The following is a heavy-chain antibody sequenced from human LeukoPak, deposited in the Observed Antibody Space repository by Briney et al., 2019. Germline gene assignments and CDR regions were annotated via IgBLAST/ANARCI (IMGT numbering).Heavy chain of an antibody. D-gene: IGHD3-9*01. J-gene: IGHJ4*02. CDR3: PRALYFDFES. V-gene: IGHV3-74*01. Sequence: GGSLRPSCAASGFTFSSYYIYWVRQAPGKGLVWVSRINSDGTTTRYADAVKGRFSISRDNAKNTVYLQMNSLRVEDTAVYYCPRALYFDFESWGQGTLVTVSS. CDR1: GFTFSSYY. CDR2: INSDGTTT.